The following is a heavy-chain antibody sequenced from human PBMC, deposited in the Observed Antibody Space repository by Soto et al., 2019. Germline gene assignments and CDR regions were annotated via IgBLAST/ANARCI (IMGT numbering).Heavy chain of an antibody. Sequence: GSLRLSCAASGFTFSSYSMNWVRQAPGKGLEWVSSISSSSSYIYYADSVKGRLTISRDNAKNSLYLQMNSLRAEDTAVYYCATHSMGMDVWGQGTTVTVSS. CDR1: GFTFSSYS. V-gene: IGHV3-21*01. CDR2: ISSSSSYI. D-gene: IGHD2-2*01. CDR3: ATHSMGMDV. J-gene: IGHJ6*02.